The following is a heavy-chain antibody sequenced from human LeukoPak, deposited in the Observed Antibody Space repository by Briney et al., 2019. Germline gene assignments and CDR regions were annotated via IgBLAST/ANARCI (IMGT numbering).Heavy chain of an antibody. D-gene: IGHD1-26*01. Sequence: ASVKVSCKASGYTFTSYYMHWVRQAPAQGLEWMGIINPSGGSTSYAQKFQGRVTMTRDMSTSTVYMELSSLRSEDTAVYYCARAVGATPPFDYWGQGTLVTVSS. CDR3: ARAVGATPPFDY. CDR1: GYTFTSYY. CDR2: INPSGGST. J-gene: IGHJ4*02. V-gene: IGHV1-46*01.